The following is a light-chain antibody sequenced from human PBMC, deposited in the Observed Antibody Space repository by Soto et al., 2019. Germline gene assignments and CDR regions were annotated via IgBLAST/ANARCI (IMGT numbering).Light chain of an antibody. V-gene: IGKV3-20*01. CDR2: GAS. CDR3: QQFAGAPRT. Sequence: EIVLTQSPGTLSLSPGERATLSCRASESVSGHYLAWYQQKPGQAPRLLIYGASTRATGIPDRFSAIGSGTDFTLTISRLEPEDYAVYYCQQFAGAPRTFGQGTKLEIK. CDR1: ESVSGHY. J-gene: IGKJ2*01.